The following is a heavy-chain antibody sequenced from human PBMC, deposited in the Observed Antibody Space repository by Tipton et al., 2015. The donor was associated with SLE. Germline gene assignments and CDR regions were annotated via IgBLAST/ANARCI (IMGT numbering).Heavy chain of an antibody. Sequence: SLRLSCAAAGFSLSNYGMNWVRQAPGKGLGWVSTISSGSSYLDYADSGKGRFTIARDNAKDSLYLQMNSLRAEDTAVYYCARDPSSGPYYPYFYMHVWGKGTTVPVSS. V-gene: IGHV3-21*01. CDR3: ARDPSSGPYYPYFYMHV. D-gene: IGHD6-19*01. CDR2: ISSGSSYL. CDR1: GFSLSNYG. J-gene: IGHJ6*03.